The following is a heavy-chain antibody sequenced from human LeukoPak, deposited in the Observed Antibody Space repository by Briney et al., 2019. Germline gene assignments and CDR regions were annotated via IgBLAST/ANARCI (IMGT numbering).Heavy chain of an antibody. Sequence: QSGGSLRLSCAASGFTFSSYEMNWVRQAPGKGLEWVSYISSSGSTIYYADSVKGRFTISRDNAKNSLYLQMNSLRAEDTAVYYCARADCSSTSCFPNYYYGMDVWGKGTTVTVSS. D-gene: IGHD2-2*01. CDR2: ISSSGSTI. J-gene: IGHJ6*04. CDR3: ARADCSSTSCFPNYYYGMDV. CDR1: GFTFSSYE. V-gene: IGHV3-48*03.